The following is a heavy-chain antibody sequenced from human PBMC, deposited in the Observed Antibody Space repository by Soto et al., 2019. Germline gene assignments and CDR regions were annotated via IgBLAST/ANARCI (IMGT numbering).Heavy chain of an antibody. D-gene: IGHD1-26*01. CDR3: ARDPVGGNWFDP. Sequence: ASVKVSCTDSGYTFTIYGISWVRQAPGQGLEWMGWISAYNGNTNYAQKLQGRVTMTTDTSTSTAYMELRSLRSDDTAVYYCARDPVGGNWFDPWGQGTLVTVSS. CDR2: ISAYNGNT. J-gene: IGHJ5*02. CDR1: GYTFTIYG. V-gene: IGHV1-18*01.